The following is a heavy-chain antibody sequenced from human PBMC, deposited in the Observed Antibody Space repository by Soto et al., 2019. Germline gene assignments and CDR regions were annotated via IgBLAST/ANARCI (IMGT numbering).Heavy chain of an antibody. J-gene: IGHJ6*02. Sequence: GASVKVSCKASGYTFTSYYMHWVRQAPGQGLEWMGGIIPIFGTANYAQKFQGRVTITADESTSTAYMELSSLRSEDTAVYYCARYFYFVSSVYYSNYYYYGMAVWGQGPTVTVSS. CDR2: IIPIFGTA. CDR1: GYTFTSYY. V-gene: IGHV1-69*13. CDR3: ARYFYFVSSVYYSNYYYYGMAV. D-gene: IGHD3-22*01.